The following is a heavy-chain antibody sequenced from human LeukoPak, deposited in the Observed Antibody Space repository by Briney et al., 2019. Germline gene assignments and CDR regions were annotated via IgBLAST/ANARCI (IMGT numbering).Heavy chain of an antibody. D-gene: IGHD5-12*01. J-gene: IGHJ2*01. CDR3: ARDSPYDEWYFDL. V-gene: IGHV4-61*02. CDR2: IYTSGST. Sequence: SQTLSLTCTVSGGSISSGSYYWSWIRRPAGKGLEWIGRIYTSGSTNYNPSLKSRVTISVDTSKNQFSLKLSSVTAADTAVYYCARDSPYDEWYFDLWGRGTLVTVSS. CDR1: GGSISSGSYY.